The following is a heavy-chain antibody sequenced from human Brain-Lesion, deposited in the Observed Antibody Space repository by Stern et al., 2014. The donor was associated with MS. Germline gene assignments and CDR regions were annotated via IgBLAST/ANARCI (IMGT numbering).Heavy chain of an antibody. Sequence: QVQLVESGPGLVKPSGTLSLTCAVSGGSISSSNWWSWVRQSPGKGLEWIGESDHSGSTIYHPSLKSRVTVSVEKSKNRFSPNLRSVPPADTAVYFCARFPASRPHVFDSWGQGTLVTVSS. CDR2: SDHSGST. D-gene: IGHD6-13*01. J-gene: IGHJ4*02. V-gene: IGHV4-4*02. CDR3: ARFPASRPHVFDS. CDR1: GGSISSSNW.